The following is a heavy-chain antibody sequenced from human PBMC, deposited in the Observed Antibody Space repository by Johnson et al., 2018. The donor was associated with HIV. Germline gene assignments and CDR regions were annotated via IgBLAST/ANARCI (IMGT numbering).Heavy chain of an antibody. CDR3: ARGIVGVVAAGRADAFDI. D-gene: IGHD2-15*01. CDR2: INWNGGNI. Sequence: VQLVESGGGVVRPGGSLRLSCAASGFMFGDFAMSWVRQSPGKGLGWVSGINWNGGNIGYADSVKGRFSISRDNAKNSLYLQMNSLRAEDTALYYCARGIVGVVAAGRADAFDIWGQGTMVTVSS. V-gene: IGHV3-20*04. J-gene: IGHJ3*02. CDR1: GFMFGDFA.